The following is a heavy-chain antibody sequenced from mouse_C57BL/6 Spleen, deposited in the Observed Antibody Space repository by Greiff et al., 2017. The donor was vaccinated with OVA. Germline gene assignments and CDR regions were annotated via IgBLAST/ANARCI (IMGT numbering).Heavy chain of an antibody. V-gene: IGHV1-61*01. CDR3: ARSGYDYDRYFDV. J-gene: IGHJ1*03. CDR1: GYTFTSYW. Sequence: QVQLQQPGAELVRPGSSVKLSCKASGYTFTSYWMAWVKQRPGQGLEWIGNIYPSDSETHYNQKFKDKATLTVDKSSSTAYMQLSSLTSEDSAVYYCARSGYDYDRYFDVWGTGTTVTVSS. CDR2: IYPSDSET. D-gene: IGHD2-4*01.